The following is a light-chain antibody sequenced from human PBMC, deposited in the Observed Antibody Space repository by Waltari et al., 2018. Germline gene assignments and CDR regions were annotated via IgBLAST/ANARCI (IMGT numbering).Light chain of an antibody. CDR1: QSISSW. J-gene: IGKJ2*01. Sequence: DIQMTQSPSTLSASVGDRVTITCRASQSISSWLAWYQQTPGKAPKLLIYDASRLESGVPSRCSGSGSGTEFTLTISSLQPDDFATYYCQQYNSYSHTFGQGTKLEIK. CDR2: DAS. V-gene: IGKV1-5*01. CDR3: QQYNSYSHT.